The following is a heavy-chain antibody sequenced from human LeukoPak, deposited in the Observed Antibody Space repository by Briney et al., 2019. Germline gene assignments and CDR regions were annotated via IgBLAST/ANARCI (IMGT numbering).Heavy chain of an antibody. Sequence: GGSLRLSCAASGFAFSSHWMNWVRQAPGEGLGWVANVNREGRDKNYVDSVKGRFTISRDNAKNSLHLQMSSLRVEDTAVYYCARDGVPGGRDVWGQGTTVTVS. D-gene: IGHD3-16*01. V-gene: IGHV3-7*01. CDR2: VNREGRDK. J-gene: IGHJ6*02. CDR1: GFAFSSHW. CDR3: ARDGVPGGRDV.